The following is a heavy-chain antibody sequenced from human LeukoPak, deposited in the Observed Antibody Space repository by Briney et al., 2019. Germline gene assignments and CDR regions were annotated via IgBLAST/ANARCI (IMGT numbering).Heavy chain of an antibody. J-gene: IGHJ3*02. CDR2: ISSSSSTI. V-gene: IGHV3-48*01. D-gene: IGHD3-22*01. Sequence: GGSLRLSCAASGFTFSSYSMNWVRQAPGKGLEWVSYISSSSSTIYYADSVKGRFTISGDNAKNSLYLQMNSLRAEDTAVYYCARDRYRRMADYYDSSGYYMGHNAFDIWGQGTMVTVSS. CDR1: GFTFSSYS. CDR3: ARDRYRRMADYYDSSGYYMGHNAFDI.